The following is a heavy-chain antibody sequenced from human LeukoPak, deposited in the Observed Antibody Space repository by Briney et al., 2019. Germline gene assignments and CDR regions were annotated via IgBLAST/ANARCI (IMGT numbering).Heavy chain of an antibody. CDR3: ARVYSRLSKDEYFQH. CDR2: IWYDGSNK. CDR1: GFTFSSYG. V-gene: IGHV3-33*01. J-gene: IGHJ1*01. D-gene: IGHD6-6*01. Sequence: GRSLRLSCAASGFTFSSYGMHWVRQAPGKGLEWVAVIWYDGSNKYYADSVKGRFTISRDNSKNTLYLQMNSLRAEDTAVYYCARVYSRLSKDEYFQHWGQGTLVTVSS.